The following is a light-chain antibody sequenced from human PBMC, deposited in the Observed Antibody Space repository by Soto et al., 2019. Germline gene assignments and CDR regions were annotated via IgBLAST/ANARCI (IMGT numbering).Light chain of an antibody. CDR1: SSNIGSNF. CDR2: DNN. Sequence: QSVLTQPPSVSTAPGQKVSISCSGSSSNIGSNFVSWYQHLPGIAPKLLIYDNNRRPSGIPDRFSGSKSATSATLDITGLQTGDEADYYCGAWDTSLSVVLIGGGTKLTVL. V-gene: IGLV1-51*01. J-gene: IGLJ2*01. CDR3: GAWDTSLSVVL.